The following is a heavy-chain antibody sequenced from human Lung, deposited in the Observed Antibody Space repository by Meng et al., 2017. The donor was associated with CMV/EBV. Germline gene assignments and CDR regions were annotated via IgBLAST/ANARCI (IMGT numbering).Heavy chain of an antibody. V-gene: IGHV1-8*03. CDR3: ARVYTCRDDFWRNCYYYGMDV. CDR1: GYTFTSYD. D-gene: IGHD3-3*01. Sequence: ASVXVSXKASGYTFTSYDINWVRQATGQGLEWMGWMNPNSGNTGYAQKFQGRVTITRNTSISTAYMELSSLRSEDTAVYYCARVYTCRDDFWRNCYYYGMDVXGQGXTVTVSS. J-gene: IGHJ6*02. CDR2: MNPNSGNT.